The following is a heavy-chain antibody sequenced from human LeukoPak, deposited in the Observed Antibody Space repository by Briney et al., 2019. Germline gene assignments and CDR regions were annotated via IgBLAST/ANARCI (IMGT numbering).Heavy chain of an antibody. CDR3: AKAVYSNLRYYFDY. D-gene: IGHD4-11*01. Sequence: PGGSLRLSCAASGFTFSSYAMSWVRQAPGKGLEWVSAISGSGGSTYYADSVKGRFTISRDNSKNTLYLQMNSLRAEDTTVYYCAKAVYSNLRYYFDYWGQGTLVTVSS. CDR2: ISGSGGST. CDR1: GFTFSSYA. V-gene: IGHV3-23*01. J-gene: IGHJ4*02.